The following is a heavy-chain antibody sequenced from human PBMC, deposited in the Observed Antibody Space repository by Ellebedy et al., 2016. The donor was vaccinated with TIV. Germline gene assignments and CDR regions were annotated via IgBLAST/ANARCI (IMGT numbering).Heavy chain of an antibody. CDR1: GFTFRDYY. Sequence: PGGSLRLSCAASGFTFRDYYMSWIRQAPGKGLEWVSFISTDGDAIKYADSVKGRFTISRDNAKNSLYLQMNSLRAEDTAVYFCAREFYSNPDHWGQGTLVTVSS. CDR3: AREFYSNPDH. V-gene: IGHV3-11*01. J-gene: IGHJ4*02. D-gene: IGHD4-11*01. CDR2: ISTDGDAI.